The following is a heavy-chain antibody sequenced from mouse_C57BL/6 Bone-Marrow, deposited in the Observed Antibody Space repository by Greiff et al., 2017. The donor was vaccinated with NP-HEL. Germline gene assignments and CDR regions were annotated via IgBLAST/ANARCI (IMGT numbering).Heavy chain of an antibody. V-gene: IGHV1-18*01. CDR3: ARGDDYYGSSPYAMDY. CDR2: INPNNGGT. CDR1: GYTFTDYN. Sequence: VQLQQSGPELVKPGASVKIPCKASGYTFTDYNMDWVKQSHGKSLEWIGDINPNNGGTIYNQKFKGKATLTVDKSSSTAYMELRSLTSEDTAVYYCARGDDYYGSSPYAMDYWGQGTSVTVSS. D-gene: IGHD1-1*01. J-gene: IGHJ4*01.